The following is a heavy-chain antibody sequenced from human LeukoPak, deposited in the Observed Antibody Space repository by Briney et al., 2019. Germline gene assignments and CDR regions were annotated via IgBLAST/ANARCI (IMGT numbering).Heavy chain of an antibody. CDR2: INHSEST. CDR1: GGSFSGYY. V-gene: IGHV4-34*01. D-gene: IGHD2-15*01. J-gene: IGHJ3*02. CDR3: ASIVVVVAATRENDAFDT. Sequence: PSETLSLTCAVYGGSFSGYYWSWIRQPPGKGLEWIGEINHSESTNYNPSLKSRVTISVDTSKNQFSLKLSSVTAADTAVYYCASIVVVVAATRENDAFDTWGQGTMVTVSS.